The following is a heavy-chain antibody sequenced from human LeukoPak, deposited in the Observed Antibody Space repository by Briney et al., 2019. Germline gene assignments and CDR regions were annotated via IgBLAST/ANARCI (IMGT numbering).Heavy chain of an antibody. J-gene: IGHJ4*02. Sequence: GTSLRLSCVASGFDFSTSAIHWVRQAPGEGLESVAVISYDGSHKYLADSVKGRSTVSRDNAKNTVYLQMNSLRLEDTALYYCAKDQLPHCSSGSCYLMDSWGQGTLVTVSS. V-gene: IGHV3-30*04. CDR3: AKDQLPHCSSGSCYLMDS. CDR2: ISYDGSHK. D-gene: IGHD2-15*01. CDR1: GFDFSTSA.